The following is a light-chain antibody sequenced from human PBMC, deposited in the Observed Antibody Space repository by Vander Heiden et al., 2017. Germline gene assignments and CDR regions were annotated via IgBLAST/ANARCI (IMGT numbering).Light chain of an antibody. J-gene: IGKJ5*01. CDR2: GAT. CDR3: QQYDRYPLT. V-gene: IGKV1-16*02. Sequence: DIQMTQSPSSLSASVGDRVTITCRASQDISHYLAWFQQKPGKAPKSLIYGATSLQSGVPSKFNGSGSGTEFTLTISSLHPEDFATYYCQQYDRYPLTFGQGTRLEIK. CDR1: QDISHY.